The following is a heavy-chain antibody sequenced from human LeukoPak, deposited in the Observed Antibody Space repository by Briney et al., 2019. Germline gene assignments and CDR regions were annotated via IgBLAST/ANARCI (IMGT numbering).Heavy chain of an antibody. CDR1: GGSISSSSYY. D-gene: IGHD4-23*01. CDR2: IYYSGST. Sequence: PSETLSLTCTASGGSISSSSYYWGWIRQPPGKGLEWIGSIYYSGSTYYNPSLKSRVTISVDTSKNQFSLKLSSVTAADTAVYYCARHRQGRLPYGGNSGYYYYMDVWGKGTTVTVSS. J-gene: IGHJ6*03. CDR3: ARHRQGRLPYGGNSGYYYYMDV. V-gene: IGHV4-39*01.